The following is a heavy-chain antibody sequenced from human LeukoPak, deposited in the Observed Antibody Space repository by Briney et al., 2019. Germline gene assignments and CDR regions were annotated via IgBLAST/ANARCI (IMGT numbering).Heavy chain of an antibody. Sequence: PSETLSLTCTVSGGSISSGSYYWSWIRQPAGKGLEWIGRIYTSGSTNYNPSLKSRVTISVDTSKNQFSLKLSSVTAADTAVYYCARADWTVTFDYWGQGTLVTVSS. CDR2: IYTSGST. V-gene: IGHV4-61*02. CDR3: ARADWTVTFDY. D-gene: IGHD3-9*01. CDR1: GGSISSGSYY. J-gene: IGHJ4*02.